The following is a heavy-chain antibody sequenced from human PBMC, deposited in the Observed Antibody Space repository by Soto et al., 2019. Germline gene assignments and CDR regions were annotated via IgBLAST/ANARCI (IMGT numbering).Heavy chain of an antibody. CDR2: IWYDGSNK. CDR3: ARDRSGRSYYYYGMDA. V-gene: IGHV3-33*01. Sequence: QVQLVESGGGVVQPGRSLRLSCAASGFTFSSYGMHWVRQAPGKGLEWVAVIWYDGSNKYYADSVKGRFTISRDNSKNTLYLQMNSLRAEDTAVYYCARDRSGRSYYYYGMDAWGQGTTVTVSS. J-gene: IGHJ6*02. D-gene: IGHD3-10*01. CDR1: GFTFSSYG.